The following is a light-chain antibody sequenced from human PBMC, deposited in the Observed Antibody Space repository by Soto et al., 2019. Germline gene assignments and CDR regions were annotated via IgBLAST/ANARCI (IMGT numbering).Light chain of an antibody. Sequence: QSVLIQAPSASGTPGQRVTISCSGSSSNIGSNYVYWYQQLPGTAPKLLIYTNNQRPSGVPDRFSGSKSGTSASLAISGLRSEDEADYYCAAWDDSLSGQVFGVGTKLTVL. CDR3: AAWDDSLSGQV. CDR1: SSNIGSNY. J-gene: IGLJ2*01. V-gene: IGLV1-47*01. CDR2: TNN.